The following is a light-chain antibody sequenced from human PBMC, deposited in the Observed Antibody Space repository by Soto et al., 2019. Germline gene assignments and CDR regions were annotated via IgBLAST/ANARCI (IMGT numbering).Light chain of an antibody. CDR2: AAS. CDR1: QSISSY. V-gene: IGKV1-39*01. CDR3: QQSYSTPL. J-gene: IGKJ3*01. Sequence: DIQMTQSPSSLSASVGDRVTITSRASQSISSYLNWYQQKPGKAPKLLIYAASSLQSGVPSRFSGSGSGTDFTLTISSLQPEDFATYYCQQSYSTPLFGPGTKVDIK.